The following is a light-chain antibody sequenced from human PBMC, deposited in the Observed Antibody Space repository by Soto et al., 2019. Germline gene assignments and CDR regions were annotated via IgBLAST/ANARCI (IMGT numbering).Light chain of an antibody. CDR1: QSISTR. CDR3: QQYNSYST. Sequence: DIQMTQSPSALSASVGDRVTIACRASQSISTRLAWYQQKPGKPPKLLIYDASSLESGVPSRFSGSASGTEFTLTISSLQPDDFATYYRQQYNSYSTFGQGTKVDIK. CDR2: DAS. V-gene: IGKV1-5*01. J-gene: IGKJ1*01.